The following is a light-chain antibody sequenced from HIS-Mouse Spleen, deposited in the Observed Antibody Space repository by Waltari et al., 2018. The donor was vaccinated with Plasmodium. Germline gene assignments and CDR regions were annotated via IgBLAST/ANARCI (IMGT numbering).Light chain of an antibody. CDR1: QSISSW. CDR2: KAS. CDR3: QQYNSYSWT. J-gene: IGKJ1*01. Sequence: DIQMTQSPSTLSASVGDRVTITCRASQSISSWLAWYKQKPGKAPKLLIYKASSLERGVPSRFSGSGSGTEFTLTISSLQPDDFATYYCQQYNSYSWTFGQGTKVEIK. V-gene: IGKV1-5*03.